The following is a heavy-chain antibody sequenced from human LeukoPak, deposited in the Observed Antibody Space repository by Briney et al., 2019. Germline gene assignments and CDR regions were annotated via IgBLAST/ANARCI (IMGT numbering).Heavy chain of an antibody. D-gene: IGHD3-3*01. J-gene: IGHJ5*02. Sequence: PSETLSLTCTVSGGSISSSSYYWGWIRQPPGKGLEWIGEINHSESTNYNPSLKSRVTISVDTSKNQFSLKLSSVTAADTAVYYCARGAPTNYDFWSGYYAFWFDPWGQGTLVTVSS. CDR1: GGSISSSSYY. CDR3: ARGAPTNYDFWSGYYAFWFDP. CDR2: INHSEST. V-gene: IGHV4-39*07.